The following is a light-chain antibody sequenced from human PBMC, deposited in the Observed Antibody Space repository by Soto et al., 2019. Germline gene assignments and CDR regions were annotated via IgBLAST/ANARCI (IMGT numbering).Light chain of an antibody. CDR1: QAISIY. J-gene: IGKJ4*01. V-gene: IGKV1-33*01. CDR3: QQYDNVPLT. Sequence: DIQMTQSPSSLSASVGDRVTITCRASQAISIYLNWYQQKPGKAPALLIYEASQLETGIPSRFSGSGSGTDFTFAISSLQPEDIGTYYCQQYDNVPLTFGGGTKVEIK. CDR2: EAS.